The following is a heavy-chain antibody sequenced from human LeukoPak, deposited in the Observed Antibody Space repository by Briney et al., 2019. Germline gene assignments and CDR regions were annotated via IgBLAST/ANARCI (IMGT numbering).Heavy chain of an antibody. CDR1: GYSFTSYW. Sequence: RGESLKISCKGSGYSFTSYWTGWVHQMPGKGLEWMGIIYPGDSDTRYSPSFQGRVTISADKSISTAYLQWSSLKASDTAMYYCARLVRAGGWYAGDYWGQGTLVTVSS. J-gene: IGHJ4*02. CDR2: IYPGDSDT. D-gene: IGHD6-19*01. CDR3: ARLVRAGGWYAGDY. V-gene: IGHV5-51*07.